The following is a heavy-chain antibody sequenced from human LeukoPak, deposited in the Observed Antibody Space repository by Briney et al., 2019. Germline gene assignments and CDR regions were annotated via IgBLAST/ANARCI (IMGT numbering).Heavy chain of an antibody. CDR3: AELGITMIGGV. D-gene: IGHD3-10*02. CDR1: GFTFSSYE. CDR2: ISSSGSTI. V-gene: IGHV3-48*03. J-gene: IGHJ6*04. Sequence: PGGSLRLSCAASGFTFSSYEINSVRQAPGKGLGWVSYISSSGSTIYYADSVKGRFTISRDNAKNSLYLQMNSLRAEDTAVYYCAELGITMIGGVWGKGTTVTISS.